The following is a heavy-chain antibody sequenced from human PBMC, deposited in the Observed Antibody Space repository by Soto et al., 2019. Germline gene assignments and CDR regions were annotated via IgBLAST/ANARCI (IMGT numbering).Heavy chain of an antibody. CDR2: ISYDGSNK. D-gene: IGHD3-10*01. J-gene: IGHJ5*02. CDR1: GFNFRNYG. CDR3: AKDSHYISGSYGGFDP. V-gene: IGHV3-30*18. Sequence: QVQLVESGGGVVQPGRSLRLSCAASGFNFRNYGMHWIRQTPGKGLEWVAVISYDGSNKYYTDSVQGRFTISRDNSKNTLYLQMNSLRAEDTAVYYCAKDSHYISGSYGGFDPWGQGTLVTVPS.